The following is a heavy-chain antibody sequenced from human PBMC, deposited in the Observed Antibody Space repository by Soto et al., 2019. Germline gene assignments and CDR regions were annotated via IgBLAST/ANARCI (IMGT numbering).Heavy chain of an antibody. Sequence: EVQLVQSGAEVKKPGESLRISCKGSGYSFTSYWISWVRQMPGKGLEWMGRIDPSDSYTNYSPSFQGHVTISADKSISTAYLQWSSLKASDTAMYYCVQTTPYDYVWGSYRYSGVTAIPYWGQGTLVTVSS. J-gene: IGHJ4*02. CDR1: GYSFTSYW. V-gene: IGHV5-10-1*03. D-gene: IGHD3-16*02. CDR2: IDPSDSYT. CDR3: VQTTPYDYVWGSYRYSGVTAIPY.